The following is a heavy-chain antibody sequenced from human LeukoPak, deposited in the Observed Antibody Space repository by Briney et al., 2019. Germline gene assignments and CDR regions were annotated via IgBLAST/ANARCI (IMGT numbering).Heavy chain of an antibody. V-gene: IGHV3-9*01. D-gene: IGHD3-9*01. CDR2: ISWNSGSI. CDR3: ARDGYFGSDSVTGAGALGDYFMDV. J-gene: IGHJ6*03. CDR1: GFTFDDYA. Sequence: PGGSLRLSCAASGFTFDDYAMHWVRQAPGKGLEWVSGISWNSGSIGYADSVKGRFTISRDNAKNSLYLQMNSLRAEDTAVYYCARDGYFGSDSVTGAGALGDYFMDVWGKGTTVTVSS.